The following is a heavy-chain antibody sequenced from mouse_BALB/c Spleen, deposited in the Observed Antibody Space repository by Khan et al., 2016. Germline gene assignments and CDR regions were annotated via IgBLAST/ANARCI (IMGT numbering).Heavy chain of an antibody. J-gene: IGHJ2*01. CDR2: IAYSGST. CDR1: GYSITSDYA. D-gene: IGHD1-2*01. CDR3: ARLYYFDYYVDY. Sequence: EVQLQESGPGLVKPSQSLSLTCTVTGYSITSDYAWNWIRQFPGNKLEWMGYIAYSGSTFYNPSLKSRISITRDTSKNQFFLQLNSVTTEDTATYYCARLYYFDYYVDYWGLGSTLAVSS. V-gene: IGHV3-2*02.